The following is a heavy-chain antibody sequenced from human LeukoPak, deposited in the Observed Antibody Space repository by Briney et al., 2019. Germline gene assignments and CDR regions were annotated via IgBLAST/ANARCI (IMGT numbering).Heavy chain of an antibody. V-gene: IGHV3-33*06. J-gene: IGHJ4*02. CDR1: GFTFSSYG. Sequence: GGSLRLSCAASGFTFSSYGMHWVRQAPGKGLEWVAVIWYDGSNKYYADSVKGRFTISRDNPKNTLYLQMNSLRAEDTAVYYCAKGDDYGDYGGPFDYWGQGTLVTVSS. D-gene: IGHD4-17*01. CDR2: IWYDGSNK. CDR3: AKGDDYGDYGGPFDY.